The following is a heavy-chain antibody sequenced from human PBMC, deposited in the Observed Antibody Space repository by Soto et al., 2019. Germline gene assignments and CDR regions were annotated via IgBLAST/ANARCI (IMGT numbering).Heavy chain of an antibody. CDR3: ATRRGHGGHFWRRGSNWLDP. CDR2: IEPEDGET. V-gene: IGHV1-24*01. CDR1: GYTFTELS. Sequence: QVQLVQSGAEVKKPGASVKVSCKVSGYTFTELSMHWVRQAPGKGLEWMGWIEPEDGETIYAQKFQGRVTMTEDTATDTAHKEQSSLRSEDTAVYYCATRRGHGGHFWRRGSNWLDPWGQGTLGSVSS. J-gene: IGHJ5*02. D-gene: IGHD4-17*01.